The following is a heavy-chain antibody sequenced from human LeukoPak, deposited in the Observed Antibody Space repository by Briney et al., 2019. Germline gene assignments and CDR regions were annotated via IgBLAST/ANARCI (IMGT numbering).Heavy chain of an antibody. V-gene: IGHV3-20*04. Sequence: GGSLRLSCAASGSTFDDHGMSWVRQVPGKGLEWVAGINWSGGSTGYADSVRGRFTISRDNAKNSLFLQMNSLSAEDTALYSCAMGDSSGWYFDYWGQGSLVTVSS. D-gene: IGHD6-19*01. CDR1: GSTFDDHG. CDR3: AMGDSSGWYFDY. CDR2: INWSGGST. J-gene: IGHJ4*02.